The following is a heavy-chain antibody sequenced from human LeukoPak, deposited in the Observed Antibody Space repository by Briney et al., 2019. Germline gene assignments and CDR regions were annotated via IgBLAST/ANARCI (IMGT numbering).Heavy chain of an antibody. D-gene: IGHD3-10*02. CDR3: ARFETSTVRGDEY. V-gene: IGHV3-21*01. CDR1: GFIFSSYS. CDR2: ISSISTYI. Sequence: GGSLRLSCAASGFIFSSYSMNWDRQAPGKGLEWVSSISSISTYILYADSVKGRFTISRDNAKNSLYLQMDSLGAEDTAVYYCARFETSTVRGDEYWGQGTLVAVSS. J-gene: IGHJ4*02.